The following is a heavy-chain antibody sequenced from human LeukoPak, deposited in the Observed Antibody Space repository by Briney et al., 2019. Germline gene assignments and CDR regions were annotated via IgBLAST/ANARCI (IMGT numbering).Heavy chain of an antibody. CDR3: AKVGANRGSYYFDY. Sequence: PGGSLTLSCAASGFTFSSYGMHWVRQAPGKGLEWVAFIRYDGSNKYYADSVKGRFTISRDNSKNTLYLQMNSLRAEDTAVYYCAKVGANRGSYYFDYWGQGTLVTVSS. J-gene: IGHJ4*02. CDR2: IRYDGSNK. D-gene: IGHD1-26*01. CDR1: GFTFSSYG. V-gene: IGHV3-30*02.